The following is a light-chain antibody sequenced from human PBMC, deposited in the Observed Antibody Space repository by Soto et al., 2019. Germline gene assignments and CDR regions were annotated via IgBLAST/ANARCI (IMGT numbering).Light chain of an antibody. CDR2: WAS. V-gene: IGKV4-1*01. J-gene: IGKJ1*01. CDR1: QSVLYSSNNKNY. CDR3: QQYYSTPPT. Sequence: DIVMTQSPDSLAVSLGERATINCKSSQSVLYSSNNKNYLAWYQQKPGQPPKLLIYWASTRESGVPDRFSGGESVTDFTLTISSLQAEDVAVYYCQQYYSTPPTFGQGTKVEIK.